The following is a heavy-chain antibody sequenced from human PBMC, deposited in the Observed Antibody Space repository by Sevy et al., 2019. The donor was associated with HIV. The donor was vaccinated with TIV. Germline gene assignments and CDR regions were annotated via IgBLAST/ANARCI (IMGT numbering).Heavy chain of an antibody. Sequence: ASVKVSCKASGGPFSSFAFSWVRQAPGQGLEWMGGMIPLSTTTNYAQKFQGRVTITADESTSTAYMELSSLTSDDTAVYYYATVGGYSAFEGPYYIDYWGQGTLVTVSS. D-gene: IGHD5-12*01. CDR2: MIPLSTTT. J-gene: IGHJ4*02. CDR3: ATVGGYSAFEGPYYIDY. V-gene: IGHV1-69*13. CDR1: GGPFSSFA.